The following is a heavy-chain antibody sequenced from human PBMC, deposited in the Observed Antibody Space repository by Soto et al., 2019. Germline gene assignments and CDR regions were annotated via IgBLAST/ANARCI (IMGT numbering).Heavy chain of an antibody. V-gene: IGHV3-72*01. J-gene: IGHJ4*02. D-gene: IGHD2-2*01. CDR2: TVNKDFSYTT. CDR3: VRERYAGFEY. Sequence: EGQLVESGGGLVQPGGSLRLSCTSSEFSLSGQYLDWVRQAPGQGLEWVGRTVNKDFSYTTEYAAAVKGRFTISRDDSENSLHLQMTSLSTEDTAVYYCVRERYAGFEYWGQGALVTVSS. CDR1: EFSLSGQY.